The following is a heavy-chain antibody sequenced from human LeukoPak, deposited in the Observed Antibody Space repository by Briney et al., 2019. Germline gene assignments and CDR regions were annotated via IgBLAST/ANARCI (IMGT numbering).Heavy chain of an antibody. CDR2: IYTSGST. Sequence: SETLSLTCTVSGGSISSYYWSWIRQPAGKGLEWIRRIYTSGSTNYNPSLKSRVTMSVDTSKNQFSLKLSSVTAADTAVYYCARDWRLDYYYYYYMDVWGKGTTVTVSS. J-gene: IGHJ6*03. V-gene: IGHV4-4*07. CDR1: GGSISSYY. CDR3: ARDWRLDYYYYYYMDV.